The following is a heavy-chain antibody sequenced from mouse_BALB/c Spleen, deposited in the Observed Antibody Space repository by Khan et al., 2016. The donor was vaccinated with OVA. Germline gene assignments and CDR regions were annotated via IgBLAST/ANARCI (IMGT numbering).Heavy chain of an antibody. CDR3: DSELGRYYAMDY. CDR2: ITNSGST. J-gene: IGHJ4*01. CDR1: GYSITRDYA. V-gene: IGHV3-2*02. Sequence: EVQLQESGPGLVKPSQSLSLTCTVTGYSITRDYAWNWIRQFPGNKLEWMGYITNSGSTNYNPSLKSRISITRAQSKNQVFLQLNSVTTEDTATDYCDSELGRYYAMDYWGQGTSVTVSA. D-gene: IGHD4-1*01.